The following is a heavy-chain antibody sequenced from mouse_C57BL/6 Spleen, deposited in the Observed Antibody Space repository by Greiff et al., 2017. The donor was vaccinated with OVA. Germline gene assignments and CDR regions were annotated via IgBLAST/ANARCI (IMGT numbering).Heavy chain of an antibody. V-gene: IGHV1-85*01. CDR3: ARGDDYGFDD. Sequence: VQLQESGPELVKPGASVKLSCKASGYTFTSYDITWVKQRPGQGLEWIGWIYPRDGSTKYNARVKGKATLTVDTSASTAYMELHSLTSEDSAVYFCARGDDYGFDDWGQGTTLTVSS. D-gene: IGHD2-4*01. CDR2: IYPRDGST. J-gene: IGHJ2*01. CDR1: GYTFTSYD.